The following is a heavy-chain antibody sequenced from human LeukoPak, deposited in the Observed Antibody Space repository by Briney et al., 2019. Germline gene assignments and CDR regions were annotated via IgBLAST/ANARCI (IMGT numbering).Heavy chain of an antibody. Sequence: GASVKVSCKASGYTFTGYYMHWVRQAPGQGLEWMGWINPNSGGTNYAQKFQGRVTMTRDTSISTAYMELSRLRSDDTAVYYCASYCSSTSCSGPDAFDIWGQGTMVTVSS. J-gene: IGHJ3*02. CDR2: INPNSGGT. CDR3: ASYCSSTSCSGPDAFDI. CDR1: GYTFTGYY. D-gene: IGHD2-2*01. V-gene: IGHV1-2*02.